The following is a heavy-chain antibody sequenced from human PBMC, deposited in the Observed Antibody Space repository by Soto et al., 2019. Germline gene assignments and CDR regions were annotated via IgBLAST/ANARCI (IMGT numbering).Heavy chain of an antibody. CDR1: GFTFSSYA. CDR2: ISGSGGST. D-gene: IGHD5-18*01. CDR3: AIYSRGYSYGYIGDLFYGMDV. J-gene: IGHJ6*02. V-gene: IGHV3-23*01. Sequence: QTGGSLRLSCAASGFTFSSYAMSWVRQAPGKGLERVSAISGSGGSTYYADSVKGRFTISRDNSKNTLYLQMNSLRAEDTAVYYCAIYSRGYSYGYIGDLFYGMDVWGQGTTVTVSS.